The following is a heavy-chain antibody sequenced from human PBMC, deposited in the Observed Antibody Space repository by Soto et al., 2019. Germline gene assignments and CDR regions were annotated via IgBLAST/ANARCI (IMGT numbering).Heavy chain of an antibody. Sequence: LSLTCPLSGGPISIGSYYWGWIRQPPGKGLEWIASLYYSGSTYYNPSLKSRVTISVDRSKNQFSLRLSSVTAADTAVYYCARLGGNHRYFDLWGRGTLVTVSS. D-gene: IGHD3-16*01. J-gene: IGHJ2*01. CDR2: LYYSGST. CDR1: GGPISIGSYY. CDR3: ARLGGNHRYFDL. V-gene: IGHV4-39*01.